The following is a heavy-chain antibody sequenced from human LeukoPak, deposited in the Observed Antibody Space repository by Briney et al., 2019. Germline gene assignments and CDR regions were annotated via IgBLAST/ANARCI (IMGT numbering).Heavy chain of an antibody. CDR1: GYTFSGYY. D-gene: IGHD3-3*01. V-gene: IGHV1-2*02. Sequence: GASVKVSCKASGYTFSGYYMHWVRQAPGQGLEWMGRINPNSGGTNYAQNFQGRVTMTRDTSISTAYMEVSRLTSDDTAVYYCARGIDDHLNALDIWGQGTMVTVSS. CDR2: INPNSGGT. J-gene: IGHJ3*02. CDR3: ARGIDDHLNALDI.